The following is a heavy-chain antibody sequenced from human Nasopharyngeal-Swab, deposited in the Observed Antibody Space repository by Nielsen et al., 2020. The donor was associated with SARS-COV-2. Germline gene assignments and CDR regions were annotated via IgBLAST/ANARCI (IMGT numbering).Heavy chain of an antibody. Sequence: WIRQPPGKGLEWIGSIYYSGSTYYSPSLKSRVTISVDTSKNQFSLKLSSVTAADTAVYYCARQGGWCFDYWGQGTLVTVSS. J-gene: IGHJ4*02. CDR3: ARQGGWCFDY. V-gene: IGHV4-39*01. D-gene: IGHD6-19*01. CDR2: IYYSGST.